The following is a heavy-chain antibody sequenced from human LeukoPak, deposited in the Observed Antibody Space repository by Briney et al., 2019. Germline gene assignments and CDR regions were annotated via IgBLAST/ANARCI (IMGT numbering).Heavy chain of an antibody. D-gene: IGHD4-11*01. Sequence: SETLSLTCTVAGDSISSYCWSWVRQPPGKGLEWIGSMCYRGSTNYNPSLKSRVTISIDTSKNQFSLKLSSVTAADTAVYYCAIRVVESAVITERNWFDPWGQGTLVTVSS. CDR1: GDSISSYC. V-gene: IGHV4-59*08. J-gene: IGHJ5*02. CDR3: AIRVVESAVITERNWFDP. CDR2: MCYRGST.